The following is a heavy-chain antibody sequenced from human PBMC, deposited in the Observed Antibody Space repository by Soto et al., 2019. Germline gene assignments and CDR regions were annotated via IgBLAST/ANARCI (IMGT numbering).Heavy chain of an antibody. CDR2: ISYDGSYE. CDR1: GFTFSSYG. D-gene: IGHD2-21*02. CDR3: EGGGNSNAFDI. Sequence: RLSCAASGFTFSSYGMHWVRQAPGKGLEWVAFISYDGSYEYYADSVKGRFTISRDNSKNTLYLQMNSLRAEDTAVYYCEGGGNSNAFDIWGQGTMVTVSS. V-gene: IGHV3-30*03. J-gene: IGHJ3*02.